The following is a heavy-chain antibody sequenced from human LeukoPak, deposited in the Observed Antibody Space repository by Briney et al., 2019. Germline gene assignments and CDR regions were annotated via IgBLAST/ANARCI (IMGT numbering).Heavy chain of an antibody. D-gene: IGHD2-2*01. CDR2: FDPEDGET. CDR3: AREGLVVPAVLFDY. CDR1: GYTLTELS. Sequence: ASVKVSCKVSGYTLTELSMHWVRQAPGKGLEWMGGFDPEDGETIYARKFQGRVTMTRNTSISTAYMELSSLRSEDTAVYYCAREGLVVPAVLFDYWGQGTLVSVSS. V-gene: IGHV1-24*01. J-gene: IGHJ4*02.